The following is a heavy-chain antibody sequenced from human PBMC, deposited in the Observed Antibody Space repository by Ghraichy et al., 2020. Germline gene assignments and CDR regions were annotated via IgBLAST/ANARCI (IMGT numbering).Heavy chain of an antibody. CDR1: GGTFSSQA. D-gene: IGHD3-22*01. CDR2: IIPILGTG. CDR3: VRDWYYYNSNGPRAGMDV. J-gene: IGHJ6*02. V-gene: IGHV1-69*13. Sequence: SVKVSCKASGGTFSSQAISWVRQAPGHGLEWMGGIIPILGTGNYAQKIRGRLTITADGTTSTVYMDLRSLRSEDMAVYFCVRDWYYYNSNGPRAGMDVWGQGTTITVSS.